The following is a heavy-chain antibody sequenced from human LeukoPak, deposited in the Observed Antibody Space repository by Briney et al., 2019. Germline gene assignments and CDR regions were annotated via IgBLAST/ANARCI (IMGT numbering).Heavy chain of an antibody. CDR2: MNPNSGNT. D-gene: IGHD6-13*01. V-gene: IGHV1-8*01. Sequence: GASVKVSCKASGYTFTSYDINWVRQATGQGLEWMGWMNPNSGNTGYAQKFQGRVTMTRNTSISTAYMELSSLRSEDTAVYYCARGRIAAAGFFYWGQGTLVNVSS. J-gene: IGHJ4*02. CDR1: GYTFTSYD. CDR3: ARGRIAAAGFFY.